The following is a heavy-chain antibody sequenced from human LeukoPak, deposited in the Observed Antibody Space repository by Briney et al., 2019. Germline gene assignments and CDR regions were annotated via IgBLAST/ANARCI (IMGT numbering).Heavy chain of an antibody. J-gene: IGHJ4*02. Sequence: PGGSLRLSCAGSGFAFRTYSMSCVRQAPGMGLEWVSSISANGQATYYADSVEGRFTISRDNSKNTLYLQLNSLRAEDTATYYCARHHYTTFLYRLAYWGQGTLVTVSS. D-gene: IGHD3-16*02. CDR3: ARHHYTTFLYRLAY. CDR1: GFAFRTYS. CDR2: ISANGQAT. V-gene: IGHV3-23*01.